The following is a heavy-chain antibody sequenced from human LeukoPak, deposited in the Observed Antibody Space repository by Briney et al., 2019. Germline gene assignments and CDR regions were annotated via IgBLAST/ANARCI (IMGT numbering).Heavy chain of an antibody. CDR2: ISWNSGNI. V-gene: IGHV3-9*01. Sequence: GRSLRLSCAASGFNFDDYAMHWVRQAPGKGLEWVSGISWNSGNIGYADSVKGRFTISRDNAKNSLYLQMNSLRAEDTALYYCVKDIGYCSSTSCSSDYWGQGTLVTVSS. CDR3: VKDIGYCSSTSCSSDY. D-gene: IGHD2-2*01. CDR1: GFNFDDYA. J-gene: IGHJ4*02.